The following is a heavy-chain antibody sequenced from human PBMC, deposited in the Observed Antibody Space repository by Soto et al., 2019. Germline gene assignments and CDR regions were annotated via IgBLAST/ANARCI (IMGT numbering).Heavy chain of an antibody. D-gene: IGHD1-26*01. CDR1: GFTLSNYE. J-gene: IGHJ6*02. Sequence: PGGSLRLSCAGSGFTLSNYEMNWGRQDPGKGLEWVSYICTGGSSRYYADSVKGRFTIARDNGKNSVYLQMSSLRAEDTATYYCARERGSLSGADVWGQGTTVTVSS. CDR2: ICTGGSSR. V-gene: IGHV3-48*03. CDR3: ARERGSLSGADV.